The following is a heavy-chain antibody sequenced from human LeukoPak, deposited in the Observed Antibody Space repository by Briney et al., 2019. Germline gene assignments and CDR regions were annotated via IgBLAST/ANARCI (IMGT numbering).Heavy chain of an antibody. CDR3: ARVRGTKGWYPFFDY. V-gene: IGHV3-21*01. CDR1: GFTFSSYS. J-gene: IGHJ4*02. CDR2: ISSSSSYI. Sequence: PGGSLRLSCAASGFTFSSYSMNWVRQAPGKGLEWVSSISSSSSYIYYADSVKGRFTISRDNAKNSLYLQMNSLRAEDTAVYYCARVRGTKGWYPFFDYWGQGTLVTVSS. D-gene: IGHD6-19*01.